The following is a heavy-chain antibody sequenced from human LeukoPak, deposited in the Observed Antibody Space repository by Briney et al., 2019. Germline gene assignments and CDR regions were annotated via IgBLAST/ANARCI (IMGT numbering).Heavy chain of an antibody. CDR2: IGGGGYST. V-gene: IGHV3-23*01. CDR1: GFTFSSYV. Sequence: GGSLRLSCAASGFTFSSYVMNWVRQAPGKGLEWVSTIGGGGYSTYYADSVKGRFTISRDNSKNTLFLQMNSLRAEDTAIYYCAKGSVSMAGTPGDIWGQGTTVTVSS. D-gene: IGHD6-19*01. CDR3: AKGSVSMAGTPGDI. J-gene: IGHJ6*02.